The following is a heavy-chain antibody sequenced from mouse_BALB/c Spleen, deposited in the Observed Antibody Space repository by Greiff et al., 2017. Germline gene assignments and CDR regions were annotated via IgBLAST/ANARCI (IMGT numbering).Heavy chain of an antibody. CDR2: INPSTGYT. CDR1: GYTFTSYW. CDR3: AREREKFITTVVAHFDY. D-gene: IGHD1-1*01. V-gene: IGHV1-7*01. J-gene: IGHJ2*01. Sequence: QVQLKESGAELAKPGASVKMSCKASGYTFTSYWMHWVKQRPGQGLEWIGYINPSTGYTEYNQKFKDKATLTADKSSSTAYMQLSSLTSEDSAVYYCAREREKFITTVVAHFDYWGQGTTLTVSS.